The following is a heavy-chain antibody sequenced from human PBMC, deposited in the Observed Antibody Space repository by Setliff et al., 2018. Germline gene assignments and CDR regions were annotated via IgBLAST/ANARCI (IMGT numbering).Heavy chain of an antibody. CDR2: VYYSGTA. CDR3: ARGGTFRYFDF. J-gene: IGHJ4*02. V-gene: IGHV4-59*01. D-gene: IGHD5-12*01. Sequence: RSWIRQPPGKGLEFIGYVYYSGTANYSPSLRSRLTISVDTSKNQFSLKLRSVTAADTAVYYCARGGTFRYFDFWGQGAPVTVSS.